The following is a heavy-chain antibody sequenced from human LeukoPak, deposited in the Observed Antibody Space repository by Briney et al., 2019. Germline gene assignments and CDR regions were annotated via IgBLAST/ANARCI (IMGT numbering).Heavy chain of an antibody. Sequence: KPGRSLRLSCAASGFTFSSYGMHWIRQAPGKGLEWVSYISSSSSYTNYADSVKGRFTVSRDNAKNSLYLQMSSLRAEDTAVYYCARASSAGAFDIWGQGTMVTMSS. CDR1: GFTFSSYG. V-gene: IGHV3-21*05. CDR3: ARASSAGAFDI. CDR2: ISSSSSYT. D-gene: IGHD1-14*01. J-gene: IGHJ3*02.